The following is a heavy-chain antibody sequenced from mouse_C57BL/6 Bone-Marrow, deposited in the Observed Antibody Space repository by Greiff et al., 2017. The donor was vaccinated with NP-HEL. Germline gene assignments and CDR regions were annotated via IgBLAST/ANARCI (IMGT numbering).Heavy chain of an antibody. CDR1: GYTFTSYW. J-gene: IGHJ2*01. CDR2: IDPYDSYT. Sequence: QVQLQQPGAELVKPGASVKLSCKASGYTFTSYWMQWVKQRPGQGLEWIGEIDPYDSYTNYNQKFKGKATLTVDTSSSKAYMQLSSLTSEDSAVDYCAKEGTTVVFDYCGQGTTLTVSS. D-gene: IGHD1-1*01. V-gene: IGHV1-50*01. CDR3: AKEGTTVVFDY.